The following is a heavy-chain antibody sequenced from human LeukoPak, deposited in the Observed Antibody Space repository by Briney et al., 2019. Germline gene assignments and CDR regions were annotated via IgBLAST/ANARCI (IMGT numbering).Heavy chain of an antibody. CDR1: GFTFSSYA. CDR3: AKGSKYYYDSSGYSY. D-gene: IGHD3-22*01. Sequence: GGSLRLSCAASGFTFSSYAMSWVRQAPGKGLEWVSAISGNGGSTYYADSVKGRFTISRDNSKNTLYLQMNSLRAEDTAVYYCAKGSKYYYDSSGYSYWGQGTLVTVSS. CDR2: ISGNGGST. V-gene: IGHV3-23*01. J-gene: IGHJ4*02.